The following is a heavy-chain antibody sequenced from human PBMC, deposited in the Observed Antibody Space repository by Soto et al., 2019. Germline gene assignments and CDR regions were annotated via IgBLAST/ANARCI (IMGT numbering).Heavy chain of an antibody. J-gene: IGHJ3*02. D-gene: IGHD3-16*01. CDR2: IYYSGST. Sequence: QLQLQESGPGLVKPSETLSLTCTVSGGSISSSSYYWGWIRQPPGKGLEWIATIYYSGSTYYNPSPKSRVTISVDTSKNQFSLRLSSVTAADTAVYYCARRTAYGAGAFAIWGQGTMVTVST. CDR1: GGSISSSSYY. CDR3: ARRTAYGAGAFAI. V-gene: IGHV4-39*01.